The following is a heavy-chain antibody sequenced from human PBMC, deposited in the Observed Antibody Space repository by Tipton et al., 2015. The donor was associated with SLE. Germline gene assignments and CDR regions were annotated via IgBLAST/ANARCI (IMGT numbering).Heavy chain of an antibody. D-gene: IGHD1-26*01. J-gene: IGHJ4*02. CDR2: IYRVGST. V-gene: IGHV4-34*09. CDR3: AREGGSYTAFDY. Sequence: TLSLTCAVYGESFMGFFWSWIRQSPGKGLEWVAEIYRVGSTNYNPSLESRVSISLDKSKSQFSLRLTSVTAADTAVYYCAREGGSYTAFDYWGQGTLVTVSS. CDR1: GESFMGFF.